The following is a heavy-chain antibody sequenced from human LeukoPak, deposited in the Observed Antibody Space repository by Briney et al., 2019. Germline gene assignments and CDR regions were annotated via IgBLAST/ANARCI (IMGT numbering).Heavy chain of an antibody. D-gene: IGHD5-24*01. Sequence: GGSLRLSCAASGFTFPTFWMAWVRQAPGKGLEWVAKIKEDGSEKDYVDSVKGRFTIYRDNAKNSLHLQMNYLGAEDTAVYYCARMQMDTGYRPFDIWGQGTMVAVSS. V-gene: IGHV3-7*01. CDR3: ARMQMDTGYRPFDI. CDR1: GFTFPTFW. J-gene: IGHJ3*02. CDR2: IKEDGSEK.